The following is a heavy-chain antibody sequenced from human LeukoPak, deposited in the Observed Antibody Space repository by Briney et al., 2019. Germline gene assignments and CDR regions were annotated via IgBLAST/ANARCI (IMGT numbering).Heavy chain of an antibody. CDR3: ARELITDYSKNGGPFDY. Sequence: PGGSLRLSCAASGFTFSSYWMSWVRQAPGKGLEWVANIKQDGSEKYYVDSVKGRFTISRDNAKNSLYLQMNSLRAEDTAVYYCARELITDYSKNGGPFDYWGQGTLVTVSS. J-gene: IGHJ4*02. CDR2: IKQDGSEK. CDR1: GFTFSSYW. D-gene: IGHD4-11*01. V-gene: IGHV3-7*01.